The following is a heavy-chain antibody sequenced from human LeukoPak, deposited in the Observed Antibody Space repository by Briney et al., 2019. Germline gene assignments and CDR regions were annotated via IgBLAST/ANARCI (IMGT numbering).Heavy chain of an antibody. CDR2: FDPEDGET. CDR1: GYTLTELS. CDR3: ATLYNWNDRTIDS. Sequence: SVPVSCKVSGYTLTELSMQWMRQAPGKGLEWMGGFDPEDGETIYAQKFQGRVTMTEDTSTDTAYMELSSLRTEDTAVYYCATLYNWNDRTIDSWGQGTLV. V-gene: IGHV1-24*01. J-gene: IGHJ4*02. D-gene: IGHD1-20*01.